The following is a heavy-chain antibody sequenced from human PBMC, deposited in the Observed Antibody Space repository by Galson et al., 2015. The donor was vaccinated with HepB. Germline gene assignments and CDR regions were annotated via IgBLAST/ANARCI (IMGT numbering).Heavy chain of an antibody. CDR3: ASGDDIVATIDY. V-gene: IGHV1-46*01. Sequence: SVKVSCKASGYTFTSYYMHWVRQAPGQGLEWMGIINPSGGSTSYAQKFQGRVTMTRDTSTSTVYMELSGLRSEDTAVYYCASGDDIVATIDYWGQGTLVTASS. CDR2: INPSGGST. D-gene: IGHD5-12*01. CDR1: GYTFTSYY. J-gene: IGHJ4*02.